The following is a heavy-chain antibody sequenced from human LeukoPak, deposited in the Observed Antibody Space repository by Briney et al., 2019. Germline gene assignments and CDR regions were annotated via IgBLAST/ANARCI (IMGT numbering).Heavy chain of an antibody. J-gene: IGHJ6*03. CDR3: ARDLMGYYYYMDV. Sequence: SETLSLTCTVSGGSLSSYYWSWIRQPPGKGLEWIGYIYYSGSTNYNPSLKRRVTISVDTSKNQFSLKLSSVTAADTAVYYCARDLMGYYYYMDVWGKGNTVTVSS. CDR1: GGSLSSYY. CDR2: IYYSGST. D-gene: IGHD1-26*01. V-gene: IGHV4-59*01.